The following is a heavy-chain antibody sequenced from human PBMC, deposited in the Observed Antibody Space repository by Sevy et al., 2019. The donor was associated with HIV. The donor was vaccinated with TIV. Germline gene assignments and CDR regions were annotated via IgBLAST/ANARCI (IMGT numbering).Heavy chain of an antibody. CDR1: GGTFSSYA. CDR3: ASLVPAATNDAFDI. D-gene: IGHD2-2*01. V-gene: IGHV1-69*13. J-gene: IGHJ3*02. CDR2: IIPIFGTA. Sequence: ASVKVSCKASGGTFSSYAISWVRQAPGQGLEWMGGIIPIFGTANYAQKFQGRVTITADESTSTAYMELSSLRSEDTAVYYCASLVPAATNDAFDIWGQWTMVTVSS.